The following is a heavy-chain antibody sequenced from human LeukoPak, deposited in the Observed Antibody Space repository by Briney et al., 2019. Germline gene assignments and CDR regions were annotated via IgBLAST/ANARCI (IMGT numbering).Heavy chain of an antibody. V-gene: IGHV3-33*01. CDR1: GFTFSSYG. CDR3: ASLAGYRCSGGSCYSLDY. D-gene: IGHD2-15*01. Sequence: GGSLRLSCAASGFTFSSYGMHWVRQAPGKGLEWVAVIWYDRSNKYYADSVKGRFTISRDNSKNTLYLQMNSLRAEDTAVYYCASLAGYRCSGGSCYSLDYWGQGTLVTVSS. CDR2: IWYDRSNK. J-gene: IGHJ4*02.